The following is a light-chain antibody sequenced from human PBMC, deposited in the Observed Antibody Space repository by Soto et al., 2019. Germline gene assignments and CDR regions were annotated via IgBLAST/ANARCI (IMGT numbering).Light chain of an antibody. Sequence: IQMTQSPFSLSASVGDRVTITGQATQDIRKYLNWYQQKPGKAPKLLIYDASSLETGVPSRFSGSGSGTDFTFTISSLQPEDFATYYCQQYDNLPLIFGQGTRLEIK. V-gene: IGKV1-33*01. CDR3: QQYDNLPLI. CDR2: DAS. CDR1: QDIRKY. J-gene: IGKJ5*01.